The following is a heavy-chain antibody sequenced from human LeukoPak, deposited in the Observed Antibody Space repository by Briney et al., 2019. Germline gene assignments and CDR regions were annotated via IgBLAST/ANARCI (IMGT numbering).Heavy chain of an antibody. CDR1: GYTFTSYG. Sequence: GSVKVSCKASGYTFTSYGISWVRQAPGQGPEWMGWISAYNGNTNYAQKLQGRVTMTRDTSISTAYMELSRLRSDDTAVYYCARAVHYYGSGSYYYYWGQGTLVTVSS. D-gene: IGHD3-10*01. CDR3: ARAVHYYGSGSYYYY. V-gene: IGHV1-18*01. CDR2: ISAYNGNT. J-gene: IGHJ4*02.